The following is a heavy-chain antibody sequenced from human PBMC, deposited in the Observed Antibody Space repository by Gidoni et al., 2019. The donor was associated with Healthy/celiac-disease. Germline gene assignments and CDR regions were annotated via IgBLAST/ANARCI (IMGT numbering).Heavy chain of an antibody. V-gene: IGHV3-9*01. CDR2: ISWTSGSI. CDR1: GFTFDDYA. J-gene: IGHJ4*02. CDR3: AKERTFGTVTTFFDY. D-gene: IGHD4-17*01. Sequence: EVQLVESGGGLVQPGRSLRLPGEAYGFTFDDYAMHWVRQAPGKGLEWVSGISWTSGSIGYADSVKGRFTISRDNAKNSLYLQMNSLRAEDTALYYCAKERTFGTVTTFFDYWGQGTLVTVSS.